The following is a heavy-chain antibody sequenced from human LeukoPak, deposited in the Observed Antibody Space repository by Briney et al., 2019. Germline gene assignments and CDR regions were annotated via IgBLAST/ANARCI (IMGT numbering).Heavy chain of an antibody. CDR1: GFTFSSYE. D-gene: IGHD6-19*01. V-gene: IGHV3-48*03. CDR2: ISSSGSTI. J-gene: IGHJ5*02. CDR3: ARDEAVAFDYNWFDP. Sequence: GGSLRLSCAASGFTFSSYEMNWVRQAPGKGLEWVSYISSSGSTIYYADSVKGRFTISRDNAKNSLYLQMNSLRAEDTAVYYCARDEAVAFDYNWFDPWGQGTLVTVFS.